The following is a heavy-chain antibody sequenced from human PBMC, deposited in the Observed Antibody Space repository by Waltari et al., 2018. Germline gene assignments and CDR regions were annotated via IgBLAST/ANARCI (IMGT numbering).Heavy chain of an antibody. CDR1: GFTFSSYA. CDR3: AKITGEHPYYFDY. V-gene: IGHV3-23*04. J-gene: IGHJ4*02. CDR2: ISGSGGST. D-gene: IGHD7-27*01. Sequence: EVQLVESGGGLVQPGGSLRLSCAASGFTFSSYAMSWVRQAPGKGLEWVSAISGSGGSTYYADSVKGRCTISRDNSKNTLYLQMTSLRAEDTAVYYCAKITGEHPYYFDYWGQGTLVTVSS.